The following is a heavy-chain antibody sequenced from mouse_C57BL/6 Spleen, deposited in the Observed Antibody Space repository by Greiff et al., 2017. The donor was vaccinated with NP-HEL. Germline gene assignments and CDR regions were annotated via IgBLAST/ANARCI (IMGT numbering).Heavy chain of an antibody. CDR3: ARWRYYDDRGGARDY. J-gene: IGHJ4*01. D-gene: IGHD2-13*01. CDR1: GYTFTDYY. V-gene: IGHV1-26*01. CDR2: INPNNGGT. Sequence: VQLQQSGPELVKPGASVKISCKASGYTFTDYYMNWVKQSHGKSLEWIGDINPNNGGTSYNQKFKGKATLTVDKSSSTAYMELRSLTSEDSAVYYCARWRYYDDRGGARDYWGQGTSVTVSS.